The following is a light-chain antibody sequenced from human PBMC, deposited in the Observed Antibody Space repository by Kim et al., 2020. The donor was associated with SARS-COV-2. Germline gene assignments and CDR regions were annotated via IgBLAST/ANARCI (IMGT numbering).Light chain of an antibody. CDR3: QQRSYLFT. CDR2: DGS. Sequence: SLPPGEKATLSCRASQSVNNYLAWYQQKPGQAPRLLIYDGSNRAAGIPARFSGSGSGTDFTLTISRLEPEDFAVYYCQQRSYLFTFGPGTKVDIK. CDR1: QSVNNY. V-gene: IGKV3-11*01. J-gene: IGKJ3*01.